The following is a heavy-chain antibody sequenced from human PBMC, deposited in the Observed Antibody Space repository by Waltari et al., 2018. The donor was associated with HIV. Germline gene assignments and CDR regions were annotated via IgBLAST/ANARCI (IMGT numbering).Heavy chain of an antibody. Sequence: EVQLSEAGGNLVQPGRYLRLSSAISGFNLRYYSMSWVRQAPGQGLEWLTGIRADVGREACGESLKGRFTVSREKSKSTLHLQLTHLRVDDTACYYCAKDQAAYHDSSGYAAWGQGTLFTVSS. CDR1: GFNLRYYS. CDR3: AKDQAAYHDSSGYAA. J-gene: IGHJ5*02. CDR2: IRADVGRE. V-gene: IGHV3-23*01. D-gene: IGHD3-16*01.